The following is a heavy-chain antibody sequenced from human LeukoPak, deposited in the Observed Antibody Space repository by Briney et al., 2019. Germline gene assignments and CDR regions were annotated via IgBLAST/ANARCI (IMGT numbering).Heavy chain of an antibody. CDR1: GYTFTGYY. J-gene: IGHJ1*01. Sequence: GASVKVSCKASGYTFTGYYIHWVRQAPGQGLAWMGWINPNSGGTNYAQKFQGRVTMTRDTSISTAYMELSRLRADDTAVYYCARGSFSADAPLVLDYFHHWGQGTLVTDSS. D-gene: IGHD5-18*01. CDR2: INPNSGGT. V-gene: IGHV1-2*02. CDR3: ARGSFSADAPLVLDYFHH.